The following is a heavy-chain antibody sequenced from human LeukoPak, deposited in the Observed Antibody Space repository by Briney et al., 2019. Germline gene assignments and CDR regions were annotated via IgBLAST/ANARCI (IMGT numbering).Heavy chain of an antibody. D-gene: IGHD3-10*01. Sequence: SVKVSCKASGGTFSSYAISWVRQAPGQGLEWMGGIIPIFGTANYAQKFQGRVTITADESTSTVYMELSSLRSEDTAVYYCARDNSQYYYGSGSPMDVWGQGSTVTVSS. CDR3: ARDNSQYYYGSGSPMDV. CDR1: GGTFSSYA. CDR2: IIPIFGTA. J-gene: IGHJ6*02. V-gene: IGHV1-69*13.